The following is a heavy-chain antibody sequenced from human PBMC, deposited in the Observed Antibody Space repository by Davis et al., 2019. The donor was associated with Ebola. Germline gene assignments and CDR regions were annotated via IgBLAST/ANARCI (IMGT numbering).Heavy chain of an antibody. CDR3: AKGLLAAAGSAEYFQH. Sequence: GESLKISCAASGFTFSSYGMHWVRQAPGKGLEWVAVISYDGSNKYYADSVKGRFTISRDNSKNTLYLQMNSLRAEDTAVYYCAKGLLAAAGSAEYFQHWGQGTLVTVSS. J-gene: IGHJ1*01. CDR1: GFTFSSYG. CDR2: ISYDGSNK. D-gene: IGHD6-13*01. V-gene: IGHV3-30*18.